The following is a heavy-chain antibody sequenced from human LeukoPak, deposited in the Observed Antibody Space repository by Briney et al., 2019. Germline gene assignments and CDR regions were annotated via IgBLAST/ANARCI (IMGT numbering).Heavy chain of an antibody. CDR2: IYSGGST. CDR3: ARESYYYGSGSGMDV. V-gene: IGHV3-66*01. J-gene: IGHJ6*02. CDR1: GFTVSSNY. D-gene: IGHD3-10*01. Sequence: PGGSLRLSCAASGFTVSSNYMSWVRQAPGKGLEWVSVIYSGGSTYYADSVKGRFTISRDNSKNTLYLQMNSLRAEDTAVYYCARESYYYGSGSGMDVWGQGTTVTVSS.